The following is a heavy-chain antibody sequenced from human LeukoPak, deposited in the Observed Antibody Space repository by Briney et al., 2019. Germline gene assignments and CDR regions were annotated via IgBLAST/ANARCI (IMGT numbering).Heavy chain of an antibody. CDR3: ARGGIAAPPGWFDP. CDR1: GGSISSGGYS. J-gene: IGHJ5*02. Sequence: SETLSLTCVVSGGSISSGGYSWNWIRQPPGKGLEWIGYIYNSGTTSYNPSLKSRVTMSVDTSKNQFSLKLSSVTAADTAVYYCARGGIAAPPGWFDPWGQGTLVTVSS. D-gene: IGHD6-6*01. V-gene: IGHV4-30-4*07. CDR2: IYNSGTT.